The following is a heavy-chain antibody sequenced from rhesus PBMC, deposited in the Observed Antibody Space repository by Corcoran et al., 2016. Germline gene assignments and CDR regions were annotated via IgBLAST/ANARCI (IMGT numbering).Heavy chain of an antibody. V-gene: IGHV4-93*01. CDR3: ARGRYYSGSYYPFDY. Sequence: QVQLQESGPGVVKPSEPLSLTCAVSGGSISSSNWWSWIRQSPGTGLEWIGYIYGGSGSTRYNPSLKSRVTISTDTSKNQFSLKLSSVTAADTAVYYCARGRYYSGSYYPFDYWGQGVLVTVSS. D-gene: IGHD3-16*01. CDR1: GGSISSSNW. J-gene: IGHJ4*01. CDR2: IYGGSGST.